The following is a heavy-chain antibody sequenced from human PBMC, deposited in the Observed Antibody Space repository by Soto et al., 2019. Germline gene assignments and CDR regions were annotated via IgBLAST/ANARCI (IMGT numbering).Heavy chain of an antibody. CDR1: GFTFSSYG. D-gene: IGHD2-21*02. CDR3: ATRKAYCGGDCSDYYYYYGMDV. V-gene: IGHV3-30*03. Sequence: PGGSLRLSCAASGFTFSSYGMHWVRQAPGKGLEWVAVISYDGSNKYYADSVKGRFTISRDNSKNTLYLQMNSLRAEDTAVYYCATRKAYCGGDCSDYYYYYGMDVWGQGTTVTVYS. J-gene: IGHJ6*02. CDR2: ISYDGSNK.